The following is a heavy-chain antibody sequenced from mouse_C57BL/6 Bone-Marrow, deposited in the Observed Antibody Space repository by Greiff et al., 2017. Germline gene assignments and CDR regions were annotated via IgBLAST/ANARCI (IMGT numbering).Heavy chain of an antibody. D-gene: IGHD1-1*02. CDR3: AREDYGFAY. V-gene: IGHV5-4*01. CDR2: ISDGGSYT. Sequence: EVHLVESGGGLVKPGGSLKLSCAASGFTFSSYAMSWVRQTPEKRLEWVATISDGGSYTYYPDNVKGRFTISRDNAKNNLYLQMSHLKSEDTAMYYCAREDYGFAYWGQGTLVTVSA. J-gene: IGHJ3*01. CDR1: GFTFSSYA.